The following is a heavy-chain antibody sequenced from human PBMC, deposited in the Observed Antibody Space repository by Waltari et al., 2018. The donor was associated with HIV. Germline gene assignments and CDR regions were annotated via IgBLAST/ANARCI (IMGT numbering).Heavy chain of an antibody. D-gene: IGHD3-10*01. CDR3: AKVYGSGSYYNGGTGTDDY. CDR2: IPYDGSNK. V-gene: IGHV3-30*18. Sequence: QVQLVESGGGVVQPGRSLRLSCAASGFTFSSYGMHWVRQAPGKGLEWVAVIPYDGSNKYYADSVKGRFTISRDNSKNTLYLQMNSLRAEDTAVYYCAKVYGSGSYYNGGTGTDDYWGQGTLVTVSS. CDR1: GFTFSSYG. J-gene: IGHJ4*02.